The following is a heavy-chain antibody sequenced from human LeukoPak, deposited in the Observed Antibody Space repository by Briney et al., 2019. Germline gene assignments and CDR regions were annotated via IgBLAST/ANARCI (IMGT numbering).Heavy chain of an antibody. CDR2: IYTSGST. CDR1: GGSISSYY. J-gene: IGHJ4*02. CDR3: ARGGGGWPAALDY. Sequence: PSETLSLTCTVFGGSISSYYWSWIRQPAGQGLEWIVLIYTSGSTNYNPSLKSRITMSVDTTKNQFSLKLSSVTAADTAVYYCARGGGGWPAALDYWGQGTLVTVSS. D-gene: IGHD2-2*01. V-gene: IGHV4-4*07.